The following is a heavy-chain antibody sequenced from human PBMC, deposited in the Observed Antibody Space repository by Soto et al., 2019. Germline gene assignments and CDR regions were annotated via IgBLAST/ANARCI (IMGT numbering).Heavy chain of an antibody. D-gene: IGHD1-26*01. J-gene: IGHJ4*02. CDR2: ISGSGGST. CDR1: GFTFSSYA. V-gene: IGHV3-23*01. CDR3: AKGKSYGPARWYFDY. Sequence: PGGSLRLSCAASGFTFSSYAMSWVRQAPGKGLEWVSAISGSGGSTYYADSVKGRFTISRDNSKNTLYLQMNSLRAEDTAVYYCAKGKSYGPARWYFDYWGQGTLVTSPQ.